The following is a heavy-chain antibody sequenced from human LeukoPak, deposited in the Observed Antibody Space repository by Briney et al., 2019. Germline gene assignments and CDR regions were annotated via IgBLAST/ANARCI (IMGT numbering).Heavy chain of an antibody. J-gene: IGHJ6*04. V-gene: IGHV4-30-2*01. CDR3: ARGETKRSSGWDYYYYYGMDV. CDR2: IYQSGST. CDR1: GGSISSGGYF. D-gene: IGHD6-19*01. Sequence: SESLSLTCAVSGGSISSGGYFWSWIRQPPGKGLEWIGYIYQSGSTYYNPSLKSRVTISVGRSKNQFSLKLSSVTAADTAVYYCARGETKRSSGWDYYYYYGMDVWGKGTTVTVSS.